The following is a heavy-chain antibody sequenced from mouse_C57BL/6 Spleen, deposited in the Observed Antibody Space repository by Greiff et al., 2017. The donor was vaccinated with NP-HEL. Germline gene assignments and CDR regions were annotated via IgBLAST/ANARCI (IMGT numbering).Heavy chain of an antibody. CDR2: ILPGSGST. V-gene: IGHV1-9*01. CDR1: GYTFTGYW. J-gene: IGHJ1*03. D-gene: IGHD1-1*01. Sequence: VQLQQSGAELMKPGASVKLSCKATGYTFTGYWIEWVKQRPGHGLEWIGEILPGSGSTNYNEKFKGKATFTADTSSNTAYMQLSSLTTEYSAIYYCARPTTVVAPLDWYFDVWGTGTTVTVSS. CDR3: ARPTTVVAPLDWYFDV.